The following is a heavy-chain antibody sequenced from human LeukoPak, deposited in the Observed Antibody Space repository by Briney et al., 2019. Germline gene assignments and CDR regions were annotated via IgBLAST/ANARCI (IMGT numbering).Heavy chain of an antibody. CDR1: VYTFTGYY. CDR2: INPNNGVT. J-gene: IGHJ4*02. V-gene: IGHV1-2*02. Sequence: ASVNVSCKASVYTFTGYYMHWVRQAPGQGLECMGWINPNNGVTNYAQNFQGRVTMTRDKSISTAYMELSRLRADDTALYYCAKEGDCSGGTCFDHWGQGTLVTVSS. CDR3: AKEGDCSGGTCFDH. D-gene: IGHD2-15*01.